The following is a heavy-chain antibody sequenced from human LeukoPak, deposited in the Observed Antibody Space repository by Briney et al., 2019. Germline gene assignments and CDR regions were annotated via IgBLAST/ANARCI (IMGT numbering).Heavy chain of an antibody. CDR2: IKSKTDGGTT. CDR3: TTGSWDCSSTSCYTGSYFDY. V-gene: IGHV3-15*01. CDR1: GFTFSNAW. D-gene: IGHD2-2*02. Sequence: GGSLRLSCAASGFTFSNAWMSWVRQAPGKGLEWVGRIKSKTDGGTTDYAAPVKGRFTISRDDSKNTLYLQMNSLKTEDTAVYYCTTGSWDCSSTSCYTGSYFDYWGQGTLVTVSS. J-gene: IGHJ4*02.